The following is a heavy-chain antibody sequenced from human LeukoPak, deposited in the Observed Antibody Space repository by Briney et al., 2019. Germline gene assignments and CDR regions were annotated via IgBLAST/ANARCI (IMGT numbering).Heavy chain of an antibody. J-gene: IGHJ6*02. CDR3: TYGSGSYYVYYYYGMDV. D-gene: IGHD3-10*01. V-gene: IGHV4-4*02. CDR1: GGSISSSNW. Sequence: SETLSLTCAVSGGSISSSNWWSWVRQPPGKGLAWVGEIYHSGSTNYNPSLKSRVTISVDKSKNQFSLKLSSVTAADTAVYYCTYGSGSYYVYYYYGMDVWGQGTTVTVSS. CDR2: IYHSGST.